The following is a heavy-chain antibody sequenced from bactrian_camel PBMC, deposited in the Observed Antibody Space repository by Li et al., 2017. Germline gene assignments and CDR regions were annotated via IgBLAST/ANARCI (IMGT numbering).Heavy chain of an antibody. CDR2: ISIRNGFT. Sequence: DVQLVESGGGSVQAGGSLGLSCATSSVVFSDNCFAWFRQIPGREREGVASISIRNGFTDYTDSVKGRFTISQDIDANTVYLQMNSLKPEDTAKYYCAATGSGGACPWDRFTYMGQGTQVTVS. J-gene: IGHJ4*01. V-gene: IGHV3S66*01. D-gene: IGHD1*01. CDR1: SVVFSDNC.